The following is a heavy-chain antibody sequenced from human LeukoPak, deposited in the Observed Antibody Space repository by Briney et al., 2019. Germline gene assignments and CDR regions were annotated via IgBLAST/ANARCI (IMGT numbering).Heavy chain of an antibody. Sequence: QTGGSLRLSCAASGFSFSSYWMSWVRQAPGKGLEWVVNIKQDGSEKYYVDSGKGRITISRDNAKNSLYLQMNSLRAEDTAVYYCARDTIDYYDSSGYLDYWGQGTLVTVSS. CDR2: IKQDGSEK. CDR3: ARDTIDYYDSSGYLDY. CDR1: GFSFSSYW. J-gene: IGHJ4*02. V-gene: IGHV3-7*01. D-gene: IGHD3-22*01.